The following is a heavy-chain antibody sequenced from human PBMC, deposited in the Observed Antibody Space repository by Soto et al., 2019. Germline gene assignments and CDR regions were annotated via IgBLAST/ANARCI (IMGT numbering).Heavy chain of an antibody. Sequence: SETLSLTCTVSGGSISSSSYYWGWIRQPPGKGLEWIGSIYYSGSTYYNPSLKSRVTISVDTSKNQFSLKLSSVTAADTAVYYCARTYDSVDYWGQGTLVTVSS. V-gene: IGHV4-39*01. D-gene: IGHD3-22*01. J-gene: IGHJ4*02. CDR1: GGSISSSSYY. CDR3: ARTYDSVDY. CDR2: IYYSGST.